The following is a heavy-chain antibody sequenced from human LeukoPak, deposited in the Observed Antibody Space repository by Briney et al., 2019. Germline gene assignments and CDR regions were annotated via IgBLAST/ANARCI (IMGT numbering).Heavy chain of an antibody. CDR3: ARKAAAGIPPLYNWFDP. CDR2: IYYTGST. CDR1: GGSISSYY. J-gene: IGHJ5*02. D-gene: IGHD6-13*01. Sequence: SETLSLTCTVSGGSISSYYWSWIRQPPGKGLEWIGYIYYTGSTNYNPSLRSRVTISVDTSKNQLSLKLTSVTPADTAVYYCARKAAAGIPPLYNWFDPWGQGTLITVSA. V-gene: IGHV4-59*01.